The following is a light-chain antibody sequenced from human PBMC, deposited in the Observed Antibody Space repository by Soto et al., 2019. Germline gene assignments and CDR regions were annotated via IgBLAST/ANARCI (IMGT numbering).Light chain of an antibody. CDR1: STDHYGSNY. V-gene: IGLV2-8*01. CDR2: EVT. CDR3: SSYAGRNLLL. J-gene: IGLJ1*01. Sequence: SVLTQPPSASGSPGQSVTISCTGTSTDHYGSNYVSWYQQHPGKVPKLIIYEVTQRPSGVPDRFSGSKSGNTASLTVSGLQAEDEADYYCSSYAGRNLLLFGAGTKLTVL.